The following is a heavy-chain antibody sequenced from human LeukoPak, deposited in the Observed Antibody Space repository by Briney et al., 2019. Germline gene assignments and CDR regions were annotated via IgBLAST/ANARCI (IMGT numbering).Heavy chain of an antibody. CDR2: ISGSGGST. J-gene: IGHJ4*02. CDR1: GFTFSSYA. V-gene: IGHV3-23*01. CDR3: ARVQYPYDSSGYYFDY. D-gene: IGHD3-22*01. Sequence: GGSLRLSCAASGFTFSSYAMSWVRQAPGKGLEWVSAISGSGGSTYYADSVKGRFTISRDNSKNTLYLQMNSLRAEDTAVYYCARVQYPYDSSGYYFDYWGQGTLVTVSS.